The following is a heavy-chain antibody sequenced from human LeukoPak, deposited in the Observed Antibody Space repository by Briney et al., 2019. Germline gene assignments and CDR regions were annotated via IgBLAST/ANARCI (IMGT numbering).Heavy chain of an antibody. J-gene: IGHJ4*02. CDR2: IYYSGST. CDR1: GGSISSYY. Sequence: SETLSLTCTVSGGSISSYYWSWIRQPPGKGLEWIGYIYYSGSTNYNPSLKSRVTISVDTSKNQFSLKLSSVTAADTAVYYCARERGDYGSDYWGQGTLVTVSS. V-gene: IGHV4-59*12. D-gene: IGHD3-10*01. CDR3: ARERGDYGSDY.